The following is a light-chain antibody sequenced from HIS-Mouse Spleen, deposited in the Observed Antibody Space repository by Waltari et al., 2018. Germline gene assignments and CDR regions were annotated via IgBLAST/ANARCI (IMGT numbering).Light chain of an antibody. J-gene: IGLJ3*02. CDR2: DGS. CDR3: CSYAGSYNWV. Sequence: QSALTQPRSVSGSPGQSVTISCTGTSSDVGGYNYVSWYQQHPGKAPKPIIYDGSNRPSGVPDRFSGPKSGNTASLTISGLQAEDEADYYCCSYAGSYNWVFGGGTKLTVL. V-gene: IGLV2-11*01. CDR1: SSDVGGYNY.